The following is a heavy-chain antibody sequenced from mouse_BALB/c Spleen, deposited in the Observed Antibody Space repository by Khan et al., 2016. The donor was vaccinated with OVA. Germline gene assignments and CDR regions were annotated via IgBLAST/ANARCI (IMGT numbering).Heavy chain of an antibody. Sequence: VQLQQSGPGLVKPSQSLSLTCTVTGYSITSDYAWNWIRQFPGNKLEWMGYISYSGNTKYNPSLKSRISITRDTSKNQFFLHFNSVTTEDTATYYCARIYGGDFDYWGQGTTLTVSS. CDR2: ISYSGNT. CDR1: GYSITSDYA. V-gene: IGHV3-2*02. D-gene: IGHD1-1*01. CDR3: ARIYGGDFDY. J-gene: IGHJ2*01.